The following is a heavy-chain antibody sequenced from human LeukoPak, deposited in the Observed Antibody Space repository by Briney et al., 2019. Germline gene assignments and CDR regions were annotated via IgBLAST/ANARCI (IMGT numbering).Heavy chain of an antibody. V-gene: IGHV4-34*01. Sequence: SETLSLTCAVYGGSFSGYYWSWIRRPPGKGLEWIGEINHSGSTNYNPSLKSRVTISVDTSKNQFSLKLSSVTAADTAVYYCASGYCSSTSCPFDYWGQGTLVTVSS. CDR3: ASGYCSSTSCPFDY. D-gene: IGHD2-2*01. CDR1: GGSFSGYY. J-gene: IGHJ4*02. CDR2: INHSGST.